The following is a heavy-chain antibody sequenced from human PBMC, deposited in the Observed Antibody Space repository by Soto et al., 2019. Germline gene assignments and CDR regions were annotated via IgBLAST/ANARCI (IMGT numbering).Heavy chain of an antibody. D-gene: IGHD3-3*01. V-gene: IGHV3-23*01. CDR2: ISGSGGST. J-gene: IGHJ5*02. CDR1: VCTFSSYA. Sequence: GGSLRLSCASSVCTFSSYAMSCVRHSPGKGLEWVSAISGSGGSTYYADSVKGRFTISRDNYKNTLYLKMKSLRAEDTAVYYCAKGKKLRFLESPVVFAWGQGTLVTVSS. CDR3: AKGKKLRFLESPVVFA.